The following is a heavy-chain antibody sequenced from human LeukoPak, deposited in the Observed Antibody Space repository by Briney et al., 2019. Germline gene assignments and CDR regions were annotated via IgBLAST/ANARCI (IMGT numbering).Heavy chain of an antibody. CDR1: GFTFSTYG. V-gene: IGHV3-23*01. D-gene: IGHD6-19*01. J-gene: IGHJ4*02. Sequence: PGGTLRLSCAASGFTFSTYGMSWVRQALGKGLEWVSAISGSGGSTNYADSVKGRFTISRDNSKKTLYLQMNSLRAEDTAAYYCAKDFSSGPDYFDYWGQGTLVTVSS. CDR2: ISGSGGST. CDR3: AKDFSSGPDYFDY.